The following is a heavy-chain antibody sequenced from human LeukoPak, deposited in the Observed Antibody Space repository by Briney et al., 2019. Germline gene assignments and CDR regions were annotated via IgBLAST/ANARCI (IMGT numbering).Heavy chain of an antibody. CDR2: INHSGST. V-gene: IGHV4-34*01. Sequence: PSETLSLTCTVSGGSISSYYWSWIRQPPGKGLEWIGKINHSGSTNYNPSLKSRVTISVDTSKNQFSLKLSSVTAADTAVYYCARELVGYYDFWSGYSATGAFDIWGQGTMVTVSS. D-gene: IGHD3-3*01. CDR3: ARELVGYYDFWSGYSATGAFDI. J-gene: IGHJ3*02. CDR1: GGSISSYY.